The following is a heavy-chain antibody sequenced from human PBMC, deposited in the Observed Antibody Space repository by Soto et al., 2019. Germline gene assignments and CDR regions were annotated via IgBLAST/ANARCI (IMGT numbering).Heavy chain of an antibody. D-gene: IGHD3-3*01. J-gene: IGHJ6*02. CDR1: GFTFSNSG. Sequence: QVQLVESGGGVVQPGGSLRLSCAGSGFTFSNSGMHWVRQAPGKGMEWVAVLAYDGSEQYYVDSVKGRFTISRDNSKNTLYLQMNSLRVEDTAVYYCVRFFDYYGMDVWGQGTTVTVSS. CDR2: LAYDGSEQ. CDR3: VRFFDYYGMDV. V-gene: IGHV3-30*03.